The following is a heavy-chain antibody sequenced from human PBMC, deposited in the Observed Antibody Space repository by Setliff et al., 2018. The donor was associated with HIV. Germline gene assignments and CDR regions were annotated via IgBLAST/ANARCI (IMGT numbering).Heavy chain of an antibody. CDR2: INNSGRI. CDR3: ARDLREVGGGSYADY. CDR1: GGSISRGAYY. V-gene: IGHV4-31*03. D-gene: IGHD1-26*01. Sequence: SETLSLTCTVSGGSISRGAYYWSWIRQHPGKGLEWIAYINNSGRIYYNPSLKSRVTTSVDTSKNQFSLKLSSVTAADTAVYYCARDLREVGGGSYADYWGQGTLVTVSS. J-gene: IGHJ4*02.